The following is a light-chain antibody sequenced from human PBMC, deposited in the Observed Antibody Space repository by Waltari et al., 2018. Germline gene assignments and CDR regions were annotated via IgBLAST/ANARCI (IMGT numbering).Light chain of an antibody. CDR2: QDR. J-gene: IGLJ2*01. Sequence: SYELTQPPSVSVSPGQTARIPSSGTKLGSKYTSWYQRKPGQSPVLVIYQDRKRPSGIPERFSGSSSADMAALTISDTQPADEADYFCQTWDSNTDVFFGGGTTLTVI. CDR3: QTWDSNTDVF. V-gene: IGLV3-1*01. CDR1: KLGSKY.